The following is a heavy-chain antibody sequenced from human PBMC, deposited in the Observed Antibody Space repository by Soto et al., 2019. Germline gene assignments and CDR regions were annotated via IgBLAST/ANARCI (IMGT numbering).Heavy chain of an antibody. Sequence: PGGSLRLSCAASEFTFSSYVMSWVRQAPGKGLEWVSDITSSGNDTYSADSVKGRFTISRDNARNSLYLQMDSLRAEDTAVYYCARGRCVRCGVDVWGKGTTVTVSS. CDR1: EFTFSSYV. V-gene: IGHV3-23*01. CDR3: ARGRCVRCGVDV. CDR2: ITSSGNDT. D-gene: IGHD4-17*01. J-gene: IGHJ6*04.